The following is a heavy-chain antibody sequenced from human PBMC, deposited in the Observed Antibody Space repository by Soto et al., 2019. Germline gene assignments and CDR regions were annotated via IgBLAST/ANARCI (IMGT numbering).Heavy chain of an antibody. CDR3: ARDTETVTTLNWFDP. CDR1: GFTFSSYW. J-gene: IGHJ5*02. V-gene: IGHV3-7*01. D-gene: IGHD4-17*01. Sequence: EVQLVESGGGLVQPGGSLRLSCAASGFTFSSYWMSWVRQAPGKWLEWVANIKQDGSEKYYLDSVTGRFTISRDNAKNSLYLQMNSLRAEDTAVYYCARDTETVTTLNWFDPWGQGTLVTVSS. CDR2: IKQDGSEK.